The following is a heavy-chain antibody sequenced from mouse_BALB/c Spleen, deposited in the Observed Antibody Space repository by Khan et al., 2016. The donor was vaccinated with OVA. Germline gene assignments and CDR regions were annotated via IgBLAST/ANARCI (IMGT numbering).Heavy chain of an antibody. Sequence: EVKLQESGGGSVKPGGSLKLSCAVSGFTFSSYAMSWVRQTPEKRLEWVASISSGGTTYYPDSVTGRFTISRDNARNILYLQMSSLRSEDMAMYYCAREAYRYDEYYFDYWGQGTTLTVSS. CDR3: AREAYRYDEYYFDY. CDR2: ISSGGTT. D-gene: IGHD2-14*01. V-gene: IGHV5-6-5*01. CDR1: GFTFSSYA. J-gene: IGHJ2*01.